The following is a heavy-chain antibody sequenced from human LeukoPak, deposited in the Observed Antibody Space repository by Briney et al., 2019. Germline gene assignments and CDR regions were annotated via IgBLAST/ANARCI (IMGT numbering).Heavy chain of an antibody. CDR3: ARRPGSGWNPYYFDY. CDR1: GGTFSSYA. D-gene: IGHD6-19*01. V-gene: IGHV1-69*13. J-gene: IGHJ4*02. Sequence: GASVKVSCKASGGTFSSYAISWVRQAPGQGLEWMGGIIPIFGTANYAQKFQGRVTITADESTSTAYMELSSLRSEDTAVYYCARRPGSGWNPYYFDYWGQGTLVTVSP. CDR2: IIPIFGTA.